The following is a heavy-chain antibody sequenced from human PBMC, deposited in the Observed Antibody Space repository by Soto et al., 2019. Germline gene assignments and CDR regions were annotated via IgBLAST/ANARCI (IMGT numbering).Heavy chain of an antibody. D-gene: IGHD3-10*01. CDR2: IYYSGKT. Sequence: SKTLSLTCTVSGGSISSSDYYWGWIRQPPGKGLEWIGSIYYSGKTLYNPSLQSRVTISVDTSKNQFTLNLRSLTAADTAVYYCVRRSGLGSPNWLDPWGQGTLVTASS. V-gene: IGHV4-39*01. CDR1: GGSISSSDYY. J-gene: IGHJ5*02. CDR3: VRRSGLGSPNWLDP.